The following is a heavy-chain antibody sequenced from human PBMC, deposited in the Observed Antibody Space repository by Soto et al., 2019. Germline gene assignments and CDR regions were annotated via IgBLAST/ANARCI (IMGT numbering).Heavy chain of an antibody. CDR2: IGSAGDT. D-gene: IGHD4-17*01. Sequence: EVQLVESGGGLVQPGGSLRLSCAASGFTVSRYDMHWFRQATGKGLEWVSVIGSAGDTYYPGSVKGRFTISRENAQNSLDLQMTSLRAEDTAVYYCAKADDGGTHFENWGQGTLVTVSS. J-gene: IGHJ4*02. CDR1: GFTVSRYD. CDR3: AKADDGGTHFEN. V-gene: IGHV3-13*01.